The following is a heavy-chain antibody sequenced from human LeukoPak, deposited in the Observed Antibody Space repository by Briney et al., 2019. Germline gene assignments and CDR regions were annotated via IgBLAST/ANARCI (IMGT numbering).Heavy chain of an antibody. CDR2: ISSSSTYI. CDR3: VRDDDDDSSTYDY. V-gene: IGHV3-11*06. Sequence: PGGSLRLSCAASGFTFSSSYMSWIRQAPGKGLEWVSYISSSSTYIHYADSVKGRFTISRDNAKNSLYLQMNSLRDEDTAFYCCVRDDDDDSSTYDYWGQGILVTVSS. D-gene: IGHD6-13*01. CDR1: GFTFSSSY. J-gene: IGHJ4*02.